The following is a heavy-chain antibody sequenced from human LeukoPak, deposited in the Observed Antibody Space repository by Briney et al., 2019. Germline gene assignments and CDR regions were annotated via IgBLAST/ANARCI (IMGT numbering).Heavy chain of an antibody. CDR2: ISWNSGSI. CDR3: AKDMGIVGASFDY. CDR1: GFTFDDYA. V-gene: IGHV3-9*01. D-gene: IGHD3-10*01. Sequence: GGSLRLSCAASGFTFDDYAMHWVRQAPRKGLEWISGISWNSGSIGYADSVKGRFTISRDNAKNSLYLQMNSLRAEDTALYYCAKDMGIVGASFDYWGQGTLVTVSS. J-gene: IGHJ4*02.